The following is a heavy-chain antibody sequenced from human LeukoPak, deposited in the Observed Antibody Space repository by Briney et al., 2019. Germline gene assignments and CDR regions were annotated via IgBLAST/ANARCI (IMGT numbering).Heavy chain of an antibody. J-gene: IGHJ4*02. CDR2: IKQDGSHK. CDR3: VREEGY. V-gene: IGHV3-7*01. CDR1: GFTFSDYY. Sequence: GGSLRLSCAASGFTFSDYYMSWIRQAPGKGLEWVANIKQDGSHKYYVDSVKGRLTISRDNAKNSLYLQMNSLRVEDMAVYYCVREEGYWGQGTLVTVSS.